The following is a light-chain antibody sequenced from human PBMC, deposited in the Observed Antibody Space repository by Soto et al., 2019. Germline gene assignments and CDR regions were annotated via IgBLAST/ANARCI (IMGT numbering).Light chain of an antibody. CDR3: QQYDNWPT. V-gene: IGKV1-33*01. Sequence: DIQMTQSPSSLSASVGDRVTITCQASQDISNYLNWYQQKPGKAPKLLIYDASNLETGVPSRFSGSGSGTDFTFTISSLQPEDIATYYCQQYDNWPTFGQGTKVDIK. CDR1: QDISNY. CDR2: DAS. J-gene: IGKJ1*01.